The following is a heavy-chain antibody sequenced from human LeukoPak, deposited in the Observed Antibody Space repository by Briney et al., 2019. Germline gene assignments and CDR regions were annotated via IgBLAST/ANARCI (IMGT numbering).Heavy chain of an antibody. V-gene: IGHV1-18*01. J-gene: IGHJ5*02. CDR1: GYTFTSYG. Sequence: ASVKVSCKASGYTFTSYGISWVRQAPGQGLEWMGWISAYNGNTNYAQKLQGKVTMTTDTSTSTAYMELRSLRSDDTAVYYCARDNTDYDFWSGYWKNNWFDPWGQGTLVTVSS. CDR3: ARDNTDYDFWSGYWKNNWFDP. D-gene: IGHD3-3*01. CDR2: ISAYNGNT.